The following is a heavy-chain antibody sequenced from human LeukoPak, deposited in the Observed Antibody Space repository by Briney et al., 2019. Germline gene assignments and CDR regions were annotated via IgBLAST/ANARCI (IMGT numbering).Heavy chain of an antibody. J-gene: IGHJ4*02. V-gene: IGHV4-59*08. CDR2: IYYSGST. D-gene: IGHD3-10*01. Sequence: PSETLSLTCTVSGGSISSYYWSWIRQPPGKGLEWIGYIYYSGSTNYNPSLKSRVTISVDTSKNQFSLKLSSVTAADTAVYYCARALSIRGVRSFDYWGQGTLVTVSS. CDR1: GGSISSYY. CDR3: ARALSIRGVRSFDY.